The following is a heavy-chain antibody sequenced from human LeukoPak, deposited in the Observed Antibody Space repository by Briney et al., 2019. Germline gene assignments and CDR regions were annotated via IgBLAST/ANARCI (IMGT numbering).Heavy chain of an antibody. CDR3: SGRWYHFDY. J-gene: IGHJ4*02. V-gene: IGHV3-30*03. D-gene: IGHD6-13*01. Sequence: GGSLRLSCAASGFSFSTYGMHWVRQAPGKGLEWVAGMSYDGRTKYYADFVKGRFTISRDNSKNTLYLQVNSLRPEDTAVYHCSGRWYHFDYWRQGTLVTVPS. CDR2: MSYDGRTK. CDR1: GFSFSTYG.